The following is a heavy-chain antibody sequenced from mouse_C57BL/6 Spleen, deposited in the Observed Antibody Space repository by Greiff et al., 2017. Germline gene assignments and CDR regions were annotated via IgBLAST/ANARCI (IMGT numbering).Heavy chain of an antibody. D-gene: IGHD1-1*01. V-gene: IGHV1-50*01. CDR1: GYTFTSYW. J-gene: IGHJ3*01. Sequence: QVQLQQPGAELVKPGASVKLSCKASGYTFTSYWMQWVKQRPGQGLEWIGEIDPSDSYTNSNQKFKGKATLTVDTSSSTAYMQLSSLTSEDSAVYYCAPHYYGSTFSFAYWGQGTLVTVSA. CDR2: IDPSDSYT. CDR3: APHYYGSTFSFAY.